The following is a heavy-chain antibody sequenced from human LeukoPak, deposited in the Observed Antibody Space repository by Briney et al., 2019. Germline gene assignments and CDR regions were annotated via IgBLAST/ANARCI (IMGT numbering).Heavy chain of an antibody. CDR3: ARERYFDWLLDFDY. Sequence: SETLSLTCTVSGGSISSYYWSWIRQPPGKGLEWIGYIYYSGSTNYNPSLKSRVTISVDTSKNQFSLKLSSVTAADTAVYYCARERYFDWLLDFDYWGQGTLVTVSS. V-gene: IGHV4-59*01. CDR1: GGSISSYY. J-gene: IGHJ4*02. D-gene: IGHD3-9*01. CDR2: IYYSGST.